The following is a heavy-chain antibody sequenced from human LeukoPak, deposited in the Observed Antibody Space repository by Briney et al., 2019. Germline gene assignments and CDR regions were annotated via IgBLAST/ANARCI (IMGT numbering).Heavy chain of an antibody. J-gene: IGHJ4*02. CDR2: INPSGGST. V-gene: IGHV1-46*01. D-gene: IGHD1-26*01. CDR3: ARGSYGGYFDY. Sequence: ASVTVSCKASGYTFTSYYMHWVRQAPGQGLEWVGIINPSGGSTNSAQKFQGRVTMTRDMSTSTVYMELRSLRSGDTALYYCARGSYGGYFDYWGQGTLVTVSS. CDR1: GYTFTSYY.